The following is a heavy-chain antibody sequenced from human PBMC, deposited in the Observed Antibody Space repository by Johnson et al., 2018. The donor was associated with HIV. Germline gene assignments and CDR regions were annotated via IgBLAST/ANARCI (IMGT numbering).Heavy chain of an antibody. CDR2: INWNGAIP. V-gene: IGHV3-20*03. CDR3: ARDRALGWELLGAFDI. D-gene: IGHD1-26*01. J-gene: IGHJ3*02. Sequence: RQAPGKGLEWVSGINWNGAIPGSADSVKGRFTISRDNAKNTLYLQMNSLRAEDTALYYCARDRALGWELLGAFDIWGQGTMVTVSS.